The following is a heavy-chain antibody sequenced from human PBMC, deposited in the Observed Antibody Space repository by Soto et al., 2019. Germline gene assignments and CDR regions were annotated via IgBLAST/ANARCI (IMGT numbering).Heavy chain of an antibody. D-gene: IGHD6-19*01. J-gene: IGHJ4*02. V-gene: IGHV3-53*02. CDR3: ARDASGPFDY. CDR2: IHSDGST. Sequence: EVQLVETGGGLIQPGGSLKLSCSVAGFTVSDSMSWVRQAPGKGLECGSFIHSDGSTHYTDSVRGRFTISRDNSKNTPYLQMDRLRVDDTAVYFCARDASGPFDYWGQGTLVTVSS. CDR1: GFTVSDS.